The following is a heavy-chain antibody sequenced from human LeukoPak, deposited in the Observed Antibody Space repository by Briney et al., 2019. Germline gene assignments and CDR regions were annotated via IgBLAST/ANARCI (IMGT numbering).Heavy chain of an antibody. V-gene: IGHV1-2*02. CDR2: INPNSGGT. CDR1: GYTFTGYY. J-gene: IGHJ4*02. D-gene: IGHD4-23*01. CDR3: ARAGKRYDGGNSDSYFDY. Sequence: ASVKVSCKASGYTFTGYYMHWVRQAPGQGLEWMGWINPNSGGTNYAQKFQGRVTMTRDTSISTAYMELSSLRSEDTAVYYCARAGKRYDGGNSDSYFDYWGQGTLVTVSS.